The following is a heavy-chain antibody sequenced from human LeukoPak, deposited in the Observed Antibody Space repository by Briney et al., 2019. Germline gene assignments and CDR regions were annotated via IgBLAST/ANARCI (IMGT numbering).Heavy chain of an antibody. V-gene: IGHV4-59*01. CDR3: ARDSGYGSATC. CDR2: IYYSGST. CDR1: GDSISSYY. D-gene: IGHD3-10*01. Sequence: SETLSLTCTVSGDSISSYYWSWIRQPPGEGLEWIGYIYYSGSTSYNPSLKSRLTMSIDTSKNQFSLKLTSVTAADTAVYYCARDSGYGSATCWGQGTLVTVSS. J-gene: IGHJ4*02.